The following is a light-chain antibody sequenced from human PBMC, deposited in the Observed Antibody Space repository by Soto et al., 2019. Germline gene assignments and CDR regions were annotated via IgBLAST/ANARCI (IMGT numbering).Light chain of an antibody. Sequence: EIVLTQSPATLSLSPGERATLYCRASQRVSSYLAWYQQKPGQAPRLLIYDASNRATGIPARFRGSGSGTDFTLTISSLEPEEFAVDYWQQRSNWHLKFGGGTKVEIK. CDR1: QRVSSY. V-gene: IGKV3-11*01. CDR2: DAS. CDR3: QQRSNWHLK. J-gene: IGKJ4*01.